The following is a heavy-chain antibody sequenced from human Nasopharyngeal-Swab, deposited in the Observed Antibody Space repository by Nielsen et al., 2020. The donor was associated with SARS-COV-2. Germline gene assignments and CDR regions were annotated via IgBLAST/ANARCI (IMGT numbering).Heavy chain of an antibody. CDR1: GYSFTSYW. CDR3: ARTDGSGSYYISYFDY. D-gene: IGHD3-10*01. CDR2: IYPGDSDT. J-gene: IGHJ4*02. V-gene: IGHV5-51*01. Sequence: GESLKISCQGSGYSFTSYWIGWVRQMPGKGLEWMGIIYPGDSDTRYSPSFQGQVTISADKSISTAYLQWSSLKASDTAMYYCARTDGSGSYYISYFDYWGQGTLVTVSS.